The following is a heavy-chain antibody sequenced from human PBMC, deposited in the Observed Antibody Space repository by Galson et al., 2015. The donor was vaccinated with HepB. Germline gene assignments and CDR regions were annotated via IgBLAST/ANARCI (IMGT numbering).Heavy chain of an antibody. V-gene: IGHV5-10-1*01. CDR3: ARQSREQWLGSLD. D-gene: IGHD6-19*01. Sequence: QSGAEVKKPGESLRISCKGSGYSFATYWINWVRQMPGKGLEWMGRIDPSDSFTNYSPSFQGRVTISIDKSLSTAYLQWSSLQASDTAIYYCARQSREQWLGSLDWGQGTLVTVSS. CDR1: GYSFATYW. CDR2: IDPSDSFT. J-gene: IGHJ4*02.